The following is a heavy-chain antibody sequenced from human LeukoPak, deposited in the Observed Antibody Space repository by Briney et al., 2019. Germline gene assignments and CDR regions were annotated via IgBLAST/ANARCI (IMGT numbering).Heavy chain of an antibody. CDR2: IYNTGST. CDR1: GFTVRSHR. CDR3: ATDPGLRWSFDY. Sequence: GGSLRLSCAEPGFTVRSHRLIWVRPAPGKGLERVSVIYNTGSTYYADSVMGRSIISRAISKNTLYLQINGLRPDDTAVYYCATDPGLRWSFDYWGQGTLVTVSS. V-gene: IGHV3-53*05. D-gene: IGHD4-23*01. J-gene: IGHJ4*02.